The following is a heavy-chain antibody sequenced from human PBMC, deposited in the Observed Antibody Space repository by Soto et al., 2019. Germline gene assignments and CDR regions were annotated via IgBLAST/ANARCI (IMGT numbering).Heavy chain of an antibody. V-gene: IGHV3-74*01. CDR1: GFTFSSSW. CDR2: VSGGGSST. D-gene: IGHD5-12*01. Sequence: EVQLVESGGGLVQPGGSLRLSCAASGFTFSSSWMHWVRQAPGKGLVWVSRVSGGGSSTNYADSVKGRFTISRDNAKNTLYLQMISLRAEDTAVYYCAMSLPGRGYSCFDFCSGGQGTLVTVSS. J-gene: IGHJ4*02. CDR3: AMSLPGRGYSCFDFCS.